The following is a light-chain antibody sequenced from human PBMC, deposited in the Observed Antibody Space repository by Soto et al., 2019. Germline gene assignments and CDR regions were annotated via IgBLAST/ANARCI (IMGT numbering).Light chain of an antibody. CDR1: KNDIGVYDF. CDR3: KSYAGSNTYV. V-gene: IGLV2-8*01. Sequence: QSALTQPPSASGSPGQSVTISCTGTKNDIGVYDFVSWYQHHPGKAPRLIIYEVVQWPSGVPDRFSGSKSGNTASLTVSGLQAADEADYFCKSYAGSNTYVFGGGTKVTVL. J-gene: IGLJ1*01. CDR2: EVV.